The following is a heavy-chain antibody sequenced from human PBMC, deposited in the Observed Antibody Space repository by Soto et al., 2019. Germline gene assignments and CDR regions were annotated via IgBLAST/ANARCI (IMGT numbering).Heavy chain of an antibody. CDR3: ANTLLRGETYGMDV. J-gene: IGHJ6*02. CDR2: ISYDGNNK. Sequence: QVQLVESGGGVVQPGRSLRLSCAASGFIFSSYGMHWVRQAPGKGLEWVAVISYDGNNKYYADSVKGRFTISRDNSKNTLYLQMNSLRAEDTAVYYCANTLLRGETYGMDVWGQGTTVTVSS. CDR1: GFIFSSYG. V-gene: IGHV3-30*18. D-gene: IGHD3-10*01.